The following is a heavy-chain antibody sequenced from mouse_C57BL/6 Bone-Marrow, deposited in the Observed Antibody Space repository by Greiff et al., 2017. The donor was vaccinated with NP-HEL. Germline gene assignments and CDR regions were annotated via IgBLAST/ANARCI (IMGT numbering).Heavy chain of an antibody. D-gene: IGHD1-3*01. V-gene: IGHV14-4*01. Sequence: EVKLMESGAELVRPGASVKLSCTASGFNIKDDYMHWMKQRPEQGLEWIGWIDPENGDTEYASKFQGKATITADTSSNTAYLQLSSLTSEDTAVYYCTTAHRWGQGTLVTVSA. J-gene: IGHJ3*02. CDR1: GFNIKDDY. CDR3: TTAHR. CDR2: IDPENGDT.